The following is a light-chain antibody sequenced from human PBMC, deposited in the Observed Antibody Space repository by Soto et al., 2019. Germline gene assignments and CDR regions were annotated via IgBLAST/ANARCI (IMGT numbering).Light chain of an antibody. CDR3: ISYTSSSTVV. CDR1: SSDVGGYNY. J-gene: IGLJ2*01. CDR2: DVS. Sequence: QSALTQPASVSGSPGQSITISCTGTSSDVGGYNYVSWYQQHPGKAPKLMIYDVSNRPSGVSNRFSGSKSGNTASLTISGLEAGDEAEYYCISYTSSSTVVFGGGTKLTVL. V-gene: IGLV2-14*01.